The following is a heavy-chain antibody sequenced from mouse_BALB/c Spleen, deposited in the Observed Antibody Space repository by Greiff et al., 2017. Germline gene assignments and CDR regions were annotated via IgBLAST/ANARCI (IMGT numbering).Heavy chain of an antibody. Sequence: VQLQQSGAELAKPGASVKMSCKASGYTFTSYWMHWVKQRPGQGLEWIGYINPSTGYTEYNQKFKDKATLTADKSSSTAYMQLSSLTSEDSAVYYCAREGLRRFAYWGQGTLVTVSA. D-gene: IGHD2-2*01. J-gene: IGHJ3*01. CDR1: GYTFTSYW. CDR2: INPSTGYT. V-gene: IGHV1-7*01. CDR3: AREGLRRFAY.